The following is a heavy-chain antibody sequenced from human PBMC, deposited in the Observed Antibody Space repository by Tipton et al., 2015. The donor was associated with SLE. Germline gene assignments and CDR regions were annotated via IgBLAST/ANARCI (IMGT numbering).Heavy chain of an antibody. V-gene: IGHV4-59*08. J-gene: IGHJ6*03. CDR2: VYDRGTT. D-gene: IGHD3-3*01. Sequence: GLVKPSETLSLTCSVSGDSMSSYCWSWIRQSPGKGLEWIGYVYDRGTTNYNPSVMNRVVISLDTSKNQFSLSLTSVTAADTAVYYCASTRQNHGDFWTWVGFMDVWGKGTTVSVSS. CDR3: ASTRQNHGDFWTWVGFMDV. CDR1: GDSMSSYC.